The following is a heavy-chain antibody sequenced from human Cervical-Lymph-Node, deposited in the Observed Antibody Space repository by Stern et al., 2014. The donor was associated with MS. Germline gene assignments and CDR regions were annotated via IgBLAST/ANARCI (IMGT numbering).Heavy chain of an antibody. CDR1: GFTFRNYA. V-gene: IGHV3-64*01. Sequence: VQLVESGGGLVQPGGSLRLPCVGSGFTFRNYAMHWVRQAPGKGLEYVSAITSDGGSTYYAKFVKGRFTISRDNAKNTLYLQMGRLRGDDMAVYYCARGSRWGQGTLVTVSS. CDR2: ITSDGGST. J-gene: IGHJ4*02. CDR3: ARGSR.